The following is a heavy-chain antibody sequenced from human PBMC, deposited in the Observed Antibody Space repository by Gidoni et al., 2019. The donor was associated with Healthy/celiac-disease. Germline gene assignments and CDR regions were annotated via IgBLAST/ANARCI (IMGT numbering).Heavy chain of an antibody. V-gene: IGHV3-21*01. CDR3: ARDQAHELGIYYYYYMDV. Sequence: EVQLVESGGGLVKPGGSLRLSCAASGFPFSSYSMNWVRQAPGKGLEWVSSISSRSSYIYYADSVKGRFTISRDNAKNSLYLQMNSLRAEDTAVYYCARDQAHELGIYYYYYMDVWGKGTTVTVSS. D-gene: IGHD7-27*01. CDR2: ISSRSSYI. CDR1: GFPFSSYS. J-gene: IGHJ6*03.